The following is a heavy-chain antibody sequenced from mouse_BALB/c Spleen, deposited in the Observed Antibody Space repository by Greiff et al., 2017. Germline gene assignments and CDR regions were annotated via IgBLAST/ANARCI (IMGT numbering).Heavy chain of an antibody. CDR1: GFSLTGYG. CDR2: IWGDGST. D-gene: IGHD1-1*01. Sequence: VQLQQSGPGLVAPSQSLSITCTVSGFSLTGYGVNWVRQPPGKGLEWLGMIWGDGSTDYNSALKSRLSISKDNSKSQVFLKMNSLQTDDTARYYCATYGPPYAMDYWGQGTSVTVSS. CDR3: ATYGPPYAMDY. V-gene: IGHV2-6-7*01. J-gene: IGHJ4*01.